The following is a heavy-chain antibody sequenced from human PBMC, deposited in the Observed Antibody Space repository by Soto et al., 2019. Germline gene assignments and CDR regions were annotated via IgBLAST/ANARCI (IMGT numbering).Heavy chain of an antibody. CDR3: AKDLTRQLAYWLDP. CDR2: INAHSGGT. CDR1: GFSFTGYY. J-gene: IGHJ5*02. Sequence: ASVKVSCKASGFSFTGYYIHWVRQAPGQGLEWMGGINAHSGGTEYAQKFQGRVTLTRDTSISTAYMTLSSLRSDDTAIYYCAKDLTRQLAYWLDPWGQGTQVTVSS. D-gene: IGHD6-6*01. V-gene: IGHV1-2*02.